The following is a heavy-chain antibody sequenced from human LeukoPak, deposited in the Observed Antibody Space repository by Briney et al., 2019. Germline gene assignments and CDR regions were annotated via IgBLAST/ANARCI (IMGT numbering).Heavy chain of an antibody. CDR1: GFTFSSYG. V-gene: IGHV3-30*18. Sequence: GGSLRLSCAASGFTFSSYGMHWVRQAPGKGLEWVAVISYDGGNKYYADSVKGRFTISRDNSKNTLYLQMNSLRAEDTAVYYCAKDITMVRGVIPNVWGQGTLVTVSS. J-gene: IGHJ4*02. D-gene: IGHD3-10*01. CDR2: ISYDGGNK. CDR3: AKDITMVRGVIPNV.